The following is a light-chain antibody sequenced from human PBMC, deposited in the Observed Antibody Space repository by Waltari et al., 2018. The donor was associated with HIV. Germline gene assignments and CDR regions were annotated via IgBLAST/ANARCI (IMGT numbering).Light chain of an antibody. CDR1: RSNLGSNT. CDR3: STWDDRLNGPVV. Sequence: QSVLAQPPSASGTPGQRVTISCSGSRSNLGSNTVNWYQHFPGTAPKLLIYGDSLRPSWVPARFSGCKFGTSASLVITGLQSGDEADYYCSTWDDRLNGPVVFGGGTRLTVL. J-gene: IGLJ2*01. CDR2: GDS. V-gene: IGLV1-44*01.